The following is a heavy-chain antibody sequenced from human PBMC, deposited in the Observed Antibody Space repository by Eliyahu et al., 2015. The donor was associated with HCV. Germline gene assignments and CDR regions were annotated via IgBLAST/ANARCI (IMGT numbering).Heavy chain of an antibody. D-gene: IGHD3-9*01. CDR3: ARDEAGYYDAFDI. Sequence: APGKGLEWVSSMSEGGGSTHYADSGKGRFTISRDNAKNTLYLQINNLRAEDTAIYYCARDEAGYYDAFDIWGQGTMVTVSS. V-gene: IGHV3-23*01. J-gene: IGHJ3*02. CDR2: MSEGGGST.